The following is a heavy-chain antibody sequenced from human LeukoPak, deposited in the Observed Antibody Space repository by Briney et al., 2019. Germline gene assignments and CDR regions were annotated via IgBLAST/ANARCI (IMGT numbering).Heavy chain of an antibody. CDR1: GYTFTSYG. V-gene: IGHV1-18*01. CDR3: ARDGKLPFTIFGVVNYYYYGMDV. D-gene: IGHD3-3*01. Sequence: ASVKVSCKASGYTFTSYGISWVRQAPGQGLEWMGWISAYNGNTNYAQKLQGRVTMTTDTSTSTAYMELRSLRSDDTAVYYCARDGKLPFTIFGVVNYYYYGMDVWGQGTTVTVSS. J-gene: IGHJ6*02. CDR2: ISAYNGNT.